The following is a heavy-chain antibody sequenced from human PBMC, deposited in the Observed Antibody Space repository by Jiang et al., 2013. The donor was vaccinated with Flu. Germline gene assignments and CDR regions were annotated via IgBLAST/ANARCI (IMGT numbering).Heavy chain of an antibody. CDR3: ARIQSDYYDSSGYSNFDY. Sequence: KPTQTLTLTCTFSGFSLSTSGMCVSWIRQPPGKALEWLALIDWDDDKYYSTSLKTRLTISKDTSKNQVVLTMTNMDPVDTATYYCARIQSDYYDSSGYSNFDYWGQGTLVTVSS. J-gene: IGHJ4*02. V-gene: IGHV2-70*01. D-gene: IGHD3-22*01. CDR1: GFSLSTSGMC. CDR2: IDWDDDK.